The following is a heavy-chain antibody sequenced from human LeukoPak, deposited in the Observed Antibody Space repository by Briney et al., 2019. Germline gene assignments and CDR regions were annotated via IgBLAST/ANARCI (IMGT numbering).Heavy chain of an antibody. CDR2: ISGRGVST. CDR3: AIRGSGRYFAN. Sequence: GGALRLSCAASGFTFNSFAMSWVRQAPGKGLEWVSVISGRGVSTYYADPVKGRVTISRDNSKNTLYLEMNSLRAEDTAVYYCAIRGSGRYFANGGQGTLVTVSS. CDR1: GFTFNSFA. D-gene: IGHD3-10*01. V-gene: IGHV3-23*01. J-gene: IGHJ4*02.